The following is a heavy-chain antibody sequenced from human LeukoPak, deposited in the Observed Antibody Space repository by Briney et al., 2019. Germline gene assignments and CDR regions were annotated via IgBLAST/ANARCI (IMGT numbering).Heavy chain of an antibody. J-gene: IGHJ4*02. D-gene: IGHD3-22*01. CDR3: ARDLYYYDSSGPGDY. Sequence: GGSLRLSCAASGFTFSSYGMSWVRQAPGKGLEWVSAISGSGGSTYYADSVKGRFTISRDNSKNTLYLQMNSLRAEDTAVYYCARDLYYYDSSGPGDYWGQGTLVTVSS. V-gene: IGHV3-23*01. CDR2: ISGSGGST. CDR1: GFTFSSYG.